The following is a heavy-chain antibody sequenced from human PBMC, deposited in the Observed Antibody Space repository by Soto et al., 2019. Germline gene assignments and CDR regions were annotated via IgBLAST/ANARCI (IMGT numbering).Heavy chain of an antibody. V-gene: IGHV4-4*02. CDR2: IYHSGST. Sequence: QVQLQESGPGLVKPSGTLSLTCAVSGGSISSSNCWRWVRQPPGQGLEWIGEIYHSGSTNYNPSLKSRVTISVDKSKTQFSRKLSSVTAADTAVYYCARDKYYDFWSGQYYGMDVWGQGTTVTVSS. CDR1: GGSISSSNC. CDR3: ARDKYYDFWSGQYYGMDV. D-gene: IGHD3-3*01. J-gene: IGHJ6*02.